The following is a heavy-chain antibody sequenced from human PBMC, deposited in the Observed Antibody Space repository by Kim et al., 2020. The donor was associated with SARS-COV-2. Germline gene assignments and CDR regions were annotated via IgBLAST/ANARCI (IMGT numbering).Heavy chain of an antibody. CDR1: GFTFSDYY. D-gene: IGHD3-10*01. CDR2: ISSSGSTI. V-gene: IGHV3-11*01. Sequence: GGSLRLSCAASGFTFSDYYMSWIRQAPGKGLEWVSYISSSGSTIYYADSVKGRFTISRDNAKNSLYLQMNSLRAEDTAVYYCASLKQWVRGVIRYWGQGTLVTVSS. J-gene: IGHJ4*02. CDR3: ASLKQWVRGVIRY.